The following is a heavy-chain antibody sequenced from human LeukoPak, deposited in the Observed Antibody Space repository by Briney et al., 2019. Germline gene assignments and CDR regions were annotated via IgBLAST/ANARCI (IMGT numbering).Heavy chain of an antibody. CDR2: IYYSGST. J-gene: IGHJ4*02. CDR1: GGSISSYY. D-gene: IGHD5-18*01. CDR3: ARGATSHVDTAMAH. Sequence: PSETLSLTCTVSGGSISSYYWSWIRQPPGKGLEWIGYIYYSGSTNYTPSLKIRVTISVDTSKNQFSLKLSSVTAADTAVYYCARGATSHVDTAMAHWGQGTLVTVSS. V-gene: IGHV4-59*01.